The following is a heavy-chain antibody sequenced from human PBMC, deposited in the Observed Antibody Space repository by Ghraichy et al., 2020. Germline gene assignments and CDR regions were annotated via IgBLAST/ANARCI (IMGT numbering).Heavy chain of an antibody. Sequence: GGSLRLSCAASGFTFSDYWMSWVRQVPGKGLEWVANIKKDGSEENYVDSVKGRFTISRDNAKNSLYLQMNSLRVEDTAVYHCASEGVPAALTAFDVWGQGTVVTVSS. CDR1: GFTFSDYW. CDR3: ASEGVPAALTAFDV. D-gene: IGHD2-2*01. J-gene: IGHJ3*01. CDR2: IKKDGSEE. V-gene: IGHV3-7*01.